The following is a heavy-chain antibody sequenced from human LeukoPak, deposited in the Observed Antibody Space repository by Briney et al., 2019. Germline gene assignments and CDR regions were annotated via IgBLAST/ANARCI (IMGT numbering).Heavy chain of an antibody. V-gene: IGHV3-48*03. CDR3: ARLGYYCSGGSCYLAYSDY. CDR2: ISSSGSTI. Sequence: PGGSLRLSCAASGFTFSSYEMNWVRQAPGKGLEWVSYISSSGSTIYYADSVKGRFTISRDNAKNSLYLQMNSLRVEDTAVYYCARLGYYCSGGSCYLAYSDYWGQGTLVTVSS. D-gene: IGHD2-15*01. J-gene: IGHJ4*02. CDR1: GFTFSSYE.